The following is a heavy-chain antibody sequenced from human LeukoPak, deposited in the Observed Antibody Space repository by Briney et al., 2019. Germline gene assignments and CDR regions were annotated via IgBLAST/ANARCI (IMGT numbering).Heavy chain of an antibody. D-gene: IGHD3-10*01. V-gene: IGHV4-4*08. J-gene: IGHJ4*02. CDR1: GGSFSGYY. CDR2: IYTSGST. Sequence: SETLSLTCTVYGGSFSGYYWSWIRQPPGKGLEWIGRIYTSGSTNYNPSLKSRVTISVDTSKNQFSLKLSSVTAADTAVYYCARDRGSSGWFDYWGQGTLVTVSS. CDR3: ARDRGSSGWFDY.